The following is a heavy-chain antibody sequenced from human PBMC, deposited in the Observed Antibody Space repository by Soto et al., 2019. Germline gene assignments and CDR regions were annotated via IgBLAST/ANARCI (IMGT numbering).Heavy chain of an antibody. CDR1: GDSVSSNSAA. Sequence: PSPTLSLPCAISGDSVSSNSAAWNWIRQSPSRGLEWLGRTYYRSKWYNDYAVSVKSRITINPDTSKNQFSLQLNSVTPEDTAVYYCARVGQQLVGGYYYYGMDVWGQGTTVTVSS. D-gene: IGHD6-13*01. J-gene: IGHJ6*02. CDR2: TYYRSKWYN. V-gene: IGHV6-1*01. CDR3: ARVGQQLVGGYYYYGMDV.